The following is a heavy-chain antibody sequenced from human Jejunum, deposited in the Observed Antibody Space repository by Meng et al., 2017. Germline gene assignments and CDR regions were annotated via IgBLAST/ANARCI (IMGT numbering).Heavy chain of an antibody. CDR1: GFNFYYYW. CDR3: ARDSLNWASELGTFDI. CDR2: IKHDGSDK. Sequence: GGSLRLSCAASGFNFYYYWMTWVRQAPGKGLEWVANIKHDGSDKYYLDSVKGRFTISRDNAKNSLYLQMNSLRADDTAMYYCARDSLNWASELGTFDIWGLGAMVTVSS. V-gene: IGHV3-7*01. D-gene: IGHD7-27*01. J-gene: IGHJ3*02.